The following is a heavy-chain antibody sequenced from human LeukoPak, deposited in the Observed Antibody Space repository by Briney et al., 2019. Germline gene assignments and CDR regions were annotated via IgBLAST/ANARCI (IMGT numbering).Heavy chain of an antibody. CDR1: GYTSTSYA. Sequence: RWASVKVSCKASGYTSTSYAMHWVRQAPGQRLEWMGWINAGNGNTKYSQKFQGRVTITRDTSASTAYMELSSLRSEDTAVYYCARYRLLLDAFDIWGQGTMVTVSS. CDR3: ARYRLLLDAFDI. J-gene: IGHJ3*02. D-gene: IGHD2-2*01. V-gene: IGHV1-3*01. CDR2: INAGNGNT.